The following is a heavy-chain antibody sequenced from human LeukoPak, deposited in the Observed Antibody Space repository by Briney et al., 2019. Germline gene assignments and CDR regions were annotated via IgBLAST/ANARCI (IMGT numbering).Heavy chain of an antibody. CDR3: ARDIIFDIFPDY. D-gene: IGHD3/OR15-3a*01. V-gene: IGHV3-30-3*01. J-gene: IGHJ4*02. CDR2: ISYDGSNK. Sequence: GGSLRLSCAASGFTFSSYAMHWVRQAPGKGLEWVAVISYDGSNKYYADSVKGRFTISRDNSKNTLYLQMNSLRAEDTAVYYCARDIIFDIFPDYWGQETLVTVSS. CDR1: GFTFSSYA.